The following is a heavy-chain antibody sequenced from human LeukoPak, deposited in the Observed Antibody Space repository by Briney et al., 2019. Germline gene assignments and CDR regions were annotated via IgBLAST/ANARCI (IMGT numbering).Heavy chain of an antibody. Sequence: WVRQPPGKGLEWIGSIYYSGSTYYNPSLKSRVTISVDTSKNQFSLKLSSVTAADTAVYYCARQYSSGWYAPNFVYWGQGTLVTVSS. CDR3: ARQYSSGWYAPNFVY. V-gene: IGHV4-39*01. J-gene: IGHJ4*02. D-gene: IGHD6-19*01. CDR2: IYYSGST.